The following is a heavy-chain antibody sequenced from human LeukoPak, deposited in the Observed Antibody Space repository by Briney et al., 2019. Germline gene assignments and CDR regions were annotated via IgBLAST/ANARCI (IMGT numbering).Heavy chain of an antibody. V-gene: IGHV1-69*05. D-gene: IGHD3-3*01. CDR3: ARWSSGVSLDY. CDR1: GGTFSSYA. CDR2: IIPIFGTA. Sequence: SVKVPCKASGGTFSSYAISWVRQAPGQGLEWMGGIIPIFGTANYAQKLQGRVTMTTDTSTSTAYMELRSLRSDDTAVYYCARWSSGVSLDYWGQGTLVTVSS. J-gene: IGHJ4*02.